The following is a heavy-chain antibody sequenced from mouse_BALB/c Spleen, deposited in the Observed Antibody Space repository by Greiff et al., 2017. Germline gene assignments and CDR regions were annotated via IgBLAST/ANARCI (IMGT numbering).Heavy chain of an antibody. D-gene: IGHD1-2*01. J-gene: IGHJ3*01. Sequence: QVQLQQPGAELVKPGASVKMSCKASGYTFTSYNMHWVKQTPGQGLEWIGAIYPGNGDTSYNQKFKGKATLTADKSSSTAYMQLSSLTSEDSAVYYCARRGRLRLSWFAYWGQGTLVTVSA. CDR1: GYTFTSYN. CDR2: IYPGNGDT. CDR3: ARRGRLRLSWFAY. V-gene: IGHV1-12*01.